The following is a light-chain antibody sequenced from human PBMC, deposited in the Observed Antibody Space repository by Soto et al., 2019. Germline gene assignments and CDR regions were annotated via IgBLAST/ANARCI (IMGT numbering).Light chain of an antibody. CDR2: AST. J-gene: IGKJ1*01. CDR1: QGVRNY. Sequence: DIQMTQSPSSLSASVGDGVTITCRASQGVRNYLAWFQQQPGKAPKSLIYASTRLQSGVPSRFSGSASGTNFTLTIASLQPEDFATYYCQQYDTYPRTFGQGTKVEIK. V-gene: IGKV1-16*01. CDR3: QQYDTYPRT.